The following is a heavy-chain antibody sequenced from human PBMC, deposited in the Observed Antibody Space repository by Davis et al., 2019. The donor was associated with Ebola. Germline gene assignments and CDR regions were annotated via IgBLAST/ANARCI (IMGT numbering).Heavy chain of an antibody. D-gene: IGHD5-12*01. Sequence: SVKVSCKASGGTFSSYAISWVRQAPGQGLEWMGGIIPIFGTANYAQKFQGRVTITADESTSTAYMELSSLRSEDTAVYYCASPARYSGYNPLYYYGMDVWGQGTTVTVSS. J-gene: IGHJ6*02. CDR3: ASPARYSGYNPLYYYGMDV. CDR1: GGTFSSYA. V-gene: IGHV1-69*13. CDR2: IIPIFGTA.